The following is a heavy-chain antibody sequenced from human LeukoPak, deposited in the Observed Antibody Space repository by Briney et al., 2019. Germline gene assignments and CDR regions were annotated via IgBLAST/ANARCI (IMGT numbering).Heavy chain of an antibody. D-gene: IGHD1-1*01. Sequence: ASETLSLTCVVSGASSISSGYWWSWVRQPPGKGLEWVGEIHHSGNTNFNPSLKSRATISVDKSKNQFSLKMSSVTAADTAVYYCARELDPFGYWGQGTLVTVSS. V-gene: IGHV4-4*02. J-gene: IGHJ4*02. CDR3: ARELDPFGY. CDR1: GASSISSGYW. CDR2: IHHSGNT.